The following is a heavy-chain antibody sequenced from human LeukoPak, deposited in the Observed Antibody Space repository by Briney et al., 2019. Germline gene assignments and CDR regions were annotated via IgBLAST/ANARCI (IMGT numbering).Heavy chain of an antibody. J-gene: IGHJ3*02. Sequence: ETLSLTCTVSGGSISSSSYYWGWIRQPPGKGLEWIGSIYYSGSTYYNPSLKSRVTISLDTSKNQFSLKLSSVTAADTAVYYCARLSTATPHAFDIWGQGTMVTVSS. V-gene: IGHV4-39*01. CDR1: GGSISSSSYY. CDR3: ARLSTATPHAFDI. D-gene: IGHD4-17*01. CDR2: IYYSGST.